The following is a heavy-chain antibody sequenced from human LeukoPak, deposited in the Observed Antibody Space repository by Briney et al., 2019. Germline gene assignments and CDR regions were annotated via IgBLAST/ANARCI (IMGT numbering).Heavy chain of an antibody. Sequence: GGSLRLSCTASGFTFGDYAMSWVRQAPGKGLEWVGFIRSKAYGGTTEYVASVKGRFTISRDDSKSIAYLQMNSLKTEDTAVYYCTGGSGWYSPDYWGQGTLVTVSS. CDR1: GFTFGDYA. J-gene: IGHJ4*02. D-gene: IGHD6-19*01. V-gene: IGHV3-49*04. CDR3: TGGSGWYSPDY. CDR2: IRSKAYGGTT.